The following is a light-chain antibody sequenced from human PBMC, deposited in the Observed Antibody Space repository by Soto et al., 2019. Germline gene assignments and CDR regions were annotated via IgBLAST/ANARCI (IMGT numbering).Light chain of an antibody. CDR3: QQYYSTPTWT. CDR1: QSVLYSSNNKNY. J-gene: IGKJ1*01. Sequence: DIVMTQSPDSLAVSLGERATINCKSSQSVLYSSNNKNYLAWYQQKPGQPPKLLIYWASTRESGVPDRFSGSGSGIDFTLTISSLQAEDVAVYYCQQYYSTPTWTFGQGTKVEI. V-gene: IGKV4-1*01. CDR2: WAS.